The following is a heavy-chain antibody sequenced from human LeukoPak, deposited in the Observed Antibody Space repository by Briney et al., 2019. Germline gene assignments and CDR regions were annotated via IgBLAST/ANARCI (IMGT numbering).Heavy chain of an antibody. CDR1: GFPFSSYS. V-gene: IGHV3-21*04. CDR3: AKGQIVVVKDNWFDP. J-gene: IGHJ5*02. CDR2: ISTSSSYI. Sequence: GGSLRLSCAASGFPFSSYSMNWVRQAPGKGLEWVSSISTSSSYIYYADSVKGRFTISRDNARNSLYLEMNSLRAEDTAVYYCAKGQIVVVKDNWFDPWGQGTLATVSS. D-gene: IGHD3-22*01.